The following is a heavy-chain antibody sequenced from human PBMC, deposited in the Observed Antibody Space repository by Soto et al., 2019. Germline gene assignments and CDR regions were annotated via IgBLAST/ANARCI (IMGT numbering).Heavy chain of an antibody. CDR1: GGSFCGYY. J-gene: IGHJ4*02. D-gene: IGHD1-7*01. CDR3: ASPRWNYIY. CDR2: MNDSGST. Sequence: QVQLQQWGAGLLKPSETLSLTCAVSGGSFCGYYWSWIRQPPGKGLEWIGEMNDSGSTKYNASLESRVAMSVDTSKGHFSRMLTSVTAAATAVYYCASPRWNYIYWGQGTLVAVSS. V-gene: IGHV4-34*01.